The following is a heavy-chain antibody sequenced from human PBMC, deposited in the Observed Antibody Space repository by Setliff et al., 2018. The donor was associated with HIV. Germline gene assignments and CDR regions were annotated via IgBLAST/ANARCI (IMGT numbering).Heavy chain of an antibody. CDR1: GFTFSASW. D-gene: IGHD6-6*01. V-gene: IGHV3-7*03. CDR2: IKPDGSGE. J-gene: IGHJ4*02. Sequence: PGGSLRLSCVDSGFTFSASWMNWVRQAPGKGLEWVANIKPDGSGESYVDSVKGRFTITRDNAKNSLFLHMRALRDDDTAVYYCARGHYTSPSGWGQGTLVTVPQ. CDR3: ARGHYTSPSG.